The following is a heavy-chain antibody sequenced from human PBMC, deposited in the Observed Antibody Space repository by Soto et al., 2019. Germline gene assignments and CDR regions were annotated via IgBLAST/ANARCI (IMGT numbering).Heavy chain of an antibody. Sequence: GGSLRLSCAASGFTFSSYSMNWVRQAPGKGLEWVSSISSSSSYIYYADSVKGRFTISRDNAKNSLYLQMNSLRAEDTAVYYCARNGDAVVVAATDYWGQGTLVTVSS. CDR2: ISSSSSYI. CDR3: ARNGDAVVVAATDY. J-gene: IGHJ4*02. CDR1: GFTFSSYS. V-gene: IGHV3-21*01. D-gene: IGHD2-15*01.